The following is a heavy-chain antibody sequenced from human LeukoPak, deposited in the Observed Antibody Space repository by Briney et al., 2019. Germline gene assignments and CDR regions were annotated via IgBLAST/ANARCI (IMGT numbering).Heavy chain of an antibody. CDR2: ISGSGGST. CDR1: GFTFSSYA. CDR3: AKECGRDYDDRAFDI. J-gene: IGHJ3*02. Sequence: SGGSLRLSCAASGFTFSSYAMSWVRQAPGKGLEWVSAISGSGGSTYYADSVKGRFTISRDNSKNTVYLQMSRLTAEDTAVYYCAKECGRDYDDRAFDIWGQGTMVTVSS. D-gene: IGHD3-22*01. V-gene: IGHV3-23*01.